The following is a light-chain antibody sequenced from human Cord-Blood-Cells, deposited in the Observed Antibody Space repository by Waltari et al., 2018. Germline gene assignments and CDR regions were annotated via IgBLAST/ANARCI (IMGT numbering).Light chain of an antibody. CDR2: GNS. CDR1: SSNTGAGYD. Sequence: QSVLTQPPSVSGAPGQRVTISCTGSSSNTGAGYDFPWYQQLPGTAPKLLTYGNSNRPSGVPDRFSGSKSGTSASLAITGLQAEDEADYYCQSYDSSLSGWVFGGGTKLTVL. V-gene: IGLV1-40*01. J-gene: IGLJ3*02. CDR3: QSYDSSLSGWV.